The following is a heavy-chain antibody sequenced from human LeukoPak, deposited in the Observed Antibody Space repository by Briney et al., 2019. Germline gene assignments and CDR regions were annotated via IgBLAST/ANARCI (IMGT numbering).Heavy chain of an antibody. CDR2: ISWNSGSI. D-gene: IGHD3-10*01. CDR3: AKDIEPLTYYYGSGNFDY. Sequence: GGSLRLSYAASGFTFDDYAMHWVRHAPGKGLEWVSGISWNSGSIGYADSVKGRFTISRDNAKNSLYLQMNSLRAEDTALYYCAKDIEPLTYYYGSGNFDYWGQGTLVTVSS. CDR1: GFTFDDYA. J-gene: IGHJ4*02. V-gene: IGHV3-9*01.